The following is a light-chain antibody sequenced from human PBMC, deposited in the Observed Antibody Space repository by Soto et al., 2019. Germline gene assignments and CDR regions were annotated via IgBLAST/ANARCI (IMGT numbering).Light chain of an antibody. CDR1: SSDVGGYNY. J-gene: IGLJ1*01. Sequence: QSVLTQPRSVSGSPGQSVTISCTGTSSDVGGYNYVSWYQQHPGKAPKLMIYDVTKRPSGAPDRFSGSKSDNTASLTISGLQAEDEADYYCCSYAGSYTYVFGTGTKVTVL. V-gene: IGLV2-11*01. CDR3: CSYAGSYTYV. CDR2: DVT.